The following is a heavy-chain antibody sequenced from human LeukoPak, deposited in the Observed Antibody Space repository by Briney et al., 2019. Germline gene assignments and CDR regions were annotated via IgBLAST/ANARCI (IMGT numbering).Heavy chain of an antibody. Sequence: VASVKVSCKVSGGKFSSYAISWVRQAPGQGLEWVGGIIPFFGTPYYAQKFQDRVTITADESASTAYMELSSLRSEDTAVYFCVLDQGRYFYYMDVWGRGTTVTVSS. CDR2: IIPFFGTP. D-gene: IGHD2-2*01. CDR1: GGKFSSYA. CDR3: VLDQGRYFYYMDV. J-gene: IGHJ6*03. V-gene: IGHV1-69*13.